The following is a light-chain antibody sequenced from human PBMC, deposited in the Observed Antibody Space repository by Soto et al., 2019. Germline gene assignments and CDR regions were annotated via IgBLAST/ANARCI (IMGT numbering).Light chain of an antibody. CDR1: QTISSW. CDR3: IQDYNYPLT. V-gene: IGKV1-5*03. Sequence: DIQMTQSPSTLSGSVGDRVTITCRASQTISSWLAWYQQKPGKAPKLLIYKASTLKSGVPSRFSGSGSGTEFTLTISSLQPDDFATYYCIQDYNYPLTFGGGTKGDIK. CDR2: KAS. J-gene: IGKJ4*01.